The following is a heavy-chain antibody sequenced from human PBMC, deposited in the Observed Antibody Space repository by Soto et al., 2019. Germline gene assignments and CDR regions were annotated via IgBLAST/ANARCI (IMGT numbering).Heavy chain of an antibody. CDR2: IYDGGNT. CDR3: ARRDDYGDYEVFAY. D-gene: IGHD4-17*01. CDR1: GVSMSSATYY. V-gene: IGHV4-39*01. Sequence: PSETLSLTCTVSGVSMSSATYYWGWIRQPPGKGLEWLGTIYDGGNTYYNPSLESRVTISVDTSKNQFSLNLRSVTAADTAVYYSARRDDYGDYEVFAYWGQGILVTVS. J-gene: IGHJ4*02.